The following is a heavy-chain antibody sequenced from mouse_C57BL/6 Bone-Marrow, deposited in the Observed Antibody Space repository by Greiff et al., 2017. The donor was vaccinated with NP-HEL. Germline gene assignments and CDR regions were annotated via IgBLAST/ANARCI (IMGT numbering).Heavy chain of an antibody. J-gene: IGHJ4*01. V-gene: IGHV1-76*01. Sequence: VKLMESGAELVRPGASVKLSCKASGYTFTDYYINWVKQRPGQGLEWIARIYPGSGNTYYNEKFKGKATLTAEKSSSTAYMQLSSLTSEDSAVYFCARGTGYYDYGYAMDYWGQGTSVTVSS. CDR3: ARGTGYYDYGYAMDY. CDR1: GYTFTDYY. CDR2: IYPGSGNT. D-gene: IGHD2-4*01.